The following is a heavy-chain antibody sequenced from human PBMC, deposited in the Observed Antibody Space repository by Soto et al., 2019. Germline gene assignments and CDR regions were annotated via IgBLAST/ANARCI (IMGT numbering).Heavy chain of an antibody. CDR2: ISGSGGST. CDR1: GFTFSSYA. D-gene: IGHD3-9*01. V-gene: IGHV3-23*01. J-gene: IGHJ4*02. CDR3: VRPRMRLRYFDWLLLDY. Sequence: GSLRLSCAASGFTFSSYAMSWVRQAPGKGLEWVTAISGSGGSTYYADSVKGRFTISRDNSKNTLYLQMNSLRAEDTAEYNKVRPRMRLRYFDWLLLDYWGQGTLVTVSS.